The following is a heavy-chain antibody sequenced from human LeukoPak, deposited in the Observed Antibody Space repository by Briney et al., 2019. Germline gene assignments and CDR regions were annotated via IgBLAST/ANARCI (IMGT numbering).Heavy chain of an antibody. CDR2: IYYSGST. J-gene: IGHJ3*02. D-gene: IGHD3-3*01. V-gene: IGHV4-39*01. CDR3: ARGYDFWSGYYSIGDRVAFDI. CDR1: GGSISSSSYC. Sequence: SETLSLTGTVSGGSISSSSYCWGWIRQPPGKGLAWIGYIYYSGSTYYNPSLKSRVTISVDTSKNQFSLKLSSVTAADTAVYFCARGYDFWSGYYSIGDRVAFDIWGQGTMVTVSS.